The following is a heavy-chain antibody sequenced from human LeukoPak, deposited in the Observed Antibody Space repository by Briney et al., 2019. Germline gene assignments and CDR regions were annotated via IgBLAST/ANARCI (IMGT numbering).Heavy chain of an antibody. CDR3: ARGGRSVWKLPGDY. CDR1: GYSISSGYY. CDR2: IYHSGST. V-gene: IGHV4-38-2*02. Sequence: SETLSLTCTVSGYSISSGYYWGWIRQPPGKGLEWIGSIYHSGSTYYNPSLKSRVTISVDTSKNQFSLKLSSVTAADTAVYYCARGGRSVWKLPGDYWGQGTLVTVSS. J-gene: IGHJ4*02. D-gene: IGHD4-23*01.